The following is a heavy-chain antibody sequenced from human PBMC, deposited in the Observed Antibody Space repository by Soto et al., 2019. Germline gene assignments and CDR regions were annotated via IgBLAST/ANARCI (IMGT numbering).Heavy chain of an antibody. Sequence: GGSLRLSCAASGFTFSSYAMSWVRQAPGKGLEWVSAISGSGGSTYYADSVKGRFTISRDNSKNTLYLQMNSLRAEDTAVYYCAKDPHIAVAGRTRDAFDIWGQGTMVTVSS. J-gene: IGHJ3*02. CDR3: AKDPHIAVAGRTRDAFDI. V-gene: IGHV3-23*01. CDR2: ISGSGGST. CDR1: GFTFSSYA. D-gene: IGHD6-19*01.